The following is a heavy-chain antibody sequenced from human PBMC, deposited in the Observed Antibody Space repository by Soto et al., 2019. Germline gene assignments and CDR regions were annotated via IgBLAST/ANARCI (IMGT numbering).Heavy chain of an antibody. V-gene: IGHV4-4*02. CDR3: ARSSGLFAISLLDT. CDR2: VYHTRTT. J-gene: IGHJ5*01. D-gene: IGHD2-8*01. CDR1: GDSISSINW. Sequence: HVRLQESGPGLVKHSGTLSLTCDVSGDSISSINWWLWVRQPPGKGLQWIGEVYHTRTTNYNPSLKSRVTISVDKSQNHFSLHGTSVTAADTAVYYCARSSGLFAISLLDTWVHRALVTVSS.